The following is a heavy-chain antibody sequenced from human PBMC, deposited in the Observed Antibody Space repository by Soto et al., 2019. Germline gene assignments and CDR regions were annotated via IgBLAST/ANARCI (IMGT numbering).Heavy chain of an antibody. J-gene: IGHJ6*02. Sequence: PGGSLRLSCAASGFTFSSYGMRWVRQAPGKGLEWVAVIWYDGSNKYYADSVKGRFTISRDNSKNTLYLQMNSLRAEDTAVYYCARPLFNWNYRWYYYGMDVWGQGTTVTVSS. CDR2: IWYDGSNK. CDR3: ARPLFNWNYRWYYYGMDV. V-gene: IGHV3-33*01. D-gene: IGHD1-7*01. CDR1: GFTFSSYG.